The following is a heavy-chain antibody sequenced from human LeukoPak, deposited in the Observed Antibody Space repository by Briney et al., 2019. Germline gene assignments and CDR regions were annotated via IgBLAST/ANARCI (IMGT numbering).Heavy chain of an antibody. Sequence: GGSLRLSCAASGFTFSSYAMSWVRQAPGKGLEWVSAISGSGGSTYYADSVKGRFTISRDNANKNSLYLQMNSLRAEDTALYYRAIRGSPMVRNYWGQGTLVTVSS. CDR1: GFTFSSYA. V-gene: IGHV3-23*01. CDR3: AIRGSPMVRNY. D-gene: IGHD3-10*01. J-gene: IGHJ4*02. CDR2: ISGSGGST.